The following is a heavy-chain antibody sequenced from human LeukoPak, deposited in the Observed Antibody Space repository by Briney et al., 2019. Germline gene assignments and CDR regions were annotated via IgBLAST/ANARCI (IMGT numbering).Heavy chain of an antibody. D-gene: IGHD2-15*01. CDR3: ARGGWSLDY. V-gene: IGHV4-59*01. Sequence: SETLSLTCTVSGGSISRYYWSWIRQPPGKGLEWIGYIYYSGSTDYNPSLKSRVTISIDTSKNQFSLKLSSLTAADTAVYYCARGGWSLDYWGLGTLVTVSS. CDR2: IYYSGST. CDR1: GGSISRYY. J-gene: IGHJ4*02.